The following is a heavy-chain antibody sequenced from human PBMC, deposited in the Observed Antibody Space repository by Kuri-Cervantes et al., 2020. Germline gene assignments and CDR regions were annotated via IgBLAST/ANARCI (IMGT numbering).Heavy chain of an antibody. CDR3: ARDGKHTNSFDV. J-gene: IGHJ3*01. CDR1: GFTFDDYA. CDR2: ISWNSGSI. Sequence: SLKISCAASGFTFDDYAMHWVRQAPGKGLEWVSGISWNSGSIGYADSMKGRFTISRDNAKNSPYLQMSSLRAEDTAIYYCARDGKHTNSFDVWGQGTMVTVSS. D-gene: IGHD2/OR15-2a*01. V-gene: IGHV3-9*01.